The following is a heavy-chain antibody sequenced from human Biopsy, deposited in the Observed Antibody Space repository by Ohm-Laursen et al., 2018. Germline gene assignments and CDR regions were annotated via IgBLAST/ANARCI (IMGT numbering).Heavy chain of an antibody. CDR3: AKGQDLRGGAEYFQH. Sequence: SVKVSCKASGYTFTAQYLHWVRQVPGQGLEWMGWINPHSGTTKFAQDFQGRVTMTRDTSITTAYMELRRLRSDDTAVYYCAKGQDLRGGAEYFQHWGQGALVTVSS. D-gene: IGHD2-15*01. J-gene: IGHJ1*01. V-gene: IGHV1-2*02. CDR1: GYTFTAQY. CDR2: INPHSGTT.